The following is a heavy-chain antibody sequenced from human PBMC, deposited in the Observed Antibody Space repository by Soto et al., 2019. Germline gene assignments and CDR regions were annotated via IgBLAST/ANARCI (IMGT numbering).Heavy chain of an antibody. D-gene: IGHD3-3*01. Sequence: ASVKVSCKASGYTFTSYYIHWVRQAPGQGLEWMGIINPSGGSTSYAQKFQGRVTMTRDTSTSTVYMELSSLRSDDTAVYYCARDGGGWSGYYSWFDPWGQGTLVTVSS. J-gene: IGHJ5*02. CDR2: INPSGGST. CDR1: GYTFTSYY. CDR3: ARDGGGWSGYYSWFDP. V-gene: IGHV1-46*01.